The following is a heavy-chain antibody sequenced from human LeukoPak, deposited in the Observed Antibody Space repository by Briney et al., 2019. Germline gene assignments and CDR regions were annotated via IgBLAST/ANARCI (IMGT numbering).Heavy chain of an antibody. J-gene: IGHJ4*02. V-gene: IGHV3-23*01. Sequence: GGSLRLSCAASGIIFGSHGMAWVRQAPGKGLEWVSSIRPNGDRTFYADFVKGRFTISRDNSKNTVYLQMSSLRAEDTAVYYCARTPLVRGVMWDYWGQGTLVTVSS. CDR1: GIIFGSHG. CDR3: ARTPLVRGVMWDY. D-gene: IGHD3-10*01. CDR2: IRPNGDRT.